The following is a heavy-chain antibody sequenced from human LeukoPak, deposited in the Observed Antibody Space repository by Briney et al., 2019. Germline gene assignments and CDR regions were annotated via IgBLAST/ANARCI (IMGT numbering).Heavy chain of an antibody. D-gene: IGHD3-3*01. CDR2: IYTSGST. J-gene: IGHJ6*02. CDR1: GGSISSGSYY. CDR3: ARDLDFWSGYDVYYYGMDV. V-gene: IGHV4-61*02. Sequence: PSETLSLTCTVSGGSISSGSYYWGWIRQPAGKGLEWIGRIYTSGSTNYNPSLKSRVTISVDTSKNQFSLKLSSVTAADTAVYYCARDLDFWSGYDVYYYGMDVWGQGTTVTVSS.